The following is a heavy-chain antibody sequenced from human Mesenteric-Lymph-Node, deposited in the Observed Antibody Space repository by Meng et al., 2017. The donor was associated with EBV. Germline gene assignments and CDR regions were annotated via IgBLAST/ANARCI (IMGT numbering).Heavy chain of an antibody. CDR3: AREGQQEMATILFDY. J-gene: IGHJ4*02. CDR1: GYTFTSYY. Sequence: QGEMGQSGAEVKKPGASGKVSCKASGYTFTSYYMHWVRQAPGQGLEWMGIINPSGGSTSYAQKFQGRVTMTRDTSTSTVYMELSSLRSEDTAVYYCAREGQQEMATILFDYWGQGTLVTVSS. V-gene: IGHV1-46*01. CDR2: INPSGGST. D-gene: IGHD5-24*01.